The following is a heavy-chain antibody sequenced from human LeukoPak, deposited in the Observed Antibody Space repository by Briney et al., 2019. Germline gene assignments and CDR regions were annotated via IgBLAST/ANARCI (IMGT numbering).Heavy chain of an antibody. CDR1: GFTFSSSP. CDR3: AKLTGTTAY. CDR2: ITDSGGST. Sequence: GGSLRLSCAASGFTFSSSPMSWVRQAPGKGLEWVSTITDSGGSTYYADSVKGRFTISRDNSKNTLYLQMNNLRAEDTAVYYCAKLTGTTAYWGQGTLVTVSS. J-gene: IGHJ4*02. D-gene: IGHD1-7*01. V-gene: IGHV3-23*01.